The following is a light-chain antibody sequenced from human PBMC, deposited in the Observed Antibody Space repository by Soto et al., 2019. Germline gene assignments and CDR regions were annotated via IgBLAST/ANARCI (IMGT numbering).Light chain of an antibody. J-gene: IGLJ1*01. CDR1: NSDVGAYKF. CDR2: EVT. CDR3: CSYASSSTPYV. V-gene: IGLV2-14*01. Sequence: QSVLTQPASVSGSPGQSITISCTGTNSDVGAYKFVSWYQQHPGKAPKLMIFEVTNRPSGVSNRFSGSKSGNTASLTISGLQAEDEADYYCCSYASSSTPYVFGTGTKV.